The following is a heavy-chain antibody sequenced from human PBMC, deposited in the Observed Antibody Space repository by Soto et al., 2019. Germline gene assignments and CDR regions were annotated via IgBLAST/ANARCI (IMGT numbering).Heavy chain of an antibody. Sequence: GGSLRLSCAAAGFTVDSYSINWVRQAPGKGLEWVSRIHSDGSSTTYADSVKGRFTISRDNAKNTLYLQMNSLRAEDTAVYYCAGGDRGVFDLWGQGKRVTVPS. CDR3: AGGDRGVFDL. CDR1: GFTVDSYS. J-gene: IGHJ3*01. CDR2: IHSDGSST. D-gene: IGHD2-21*02. V-gene: IGHV3-74*01.